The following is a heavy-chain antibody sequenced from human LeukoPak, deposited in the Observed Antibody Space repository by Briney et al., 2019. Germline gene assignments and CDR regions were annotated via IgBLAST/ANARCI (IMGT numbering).Heavy chain of an antibody. CDR1: GYTFTSYY. CDR3: ARGEWELPFDY. CDR2: INPSGGST. D-gene: IGHD1-26*01. J-gene: IGHJ4*02. Sequence: GASVKVSCKASGYTFTSYYMHWVRQAPGQGLEWMGIINPSGGSTSYAQKFQGRVTMTRDMSTSTVYMELSSLRSDDTAVYYCARGEWELPFDYWGQGTLVTVSS. V-gene: IGHV1-46*01.